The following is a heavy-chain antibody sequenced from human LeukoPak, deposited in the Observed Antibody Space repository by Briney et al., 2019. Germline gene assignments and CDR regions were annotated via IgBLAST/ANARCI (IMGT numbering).Heavy chain of an antibody. D-gene: IGHD3-22*01. CDR3: ASGGSSGSPDY. V-gene: IGHV4-31*03. J-gene: IGHJ4*02. CDR2: IYYSGST. CDR1: GGSISSGGYY. Sequence: SETLSLTCTVSGGSISSGGYYWSWIRQHPGKGLEWIGYIYYSGSTYYNPSLKSRATISVDTSKNQFSLKLSSVTAADTAVYYCASGGSSGSPDYWGQGTLVTVSS.